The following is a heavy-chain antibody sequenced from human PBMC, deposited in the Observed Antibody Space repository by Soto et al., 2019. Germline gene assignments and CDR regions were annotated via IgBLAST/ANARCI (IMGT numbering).Heavy chain of an antibody. V-gene: IGHV3-66*01. CDR2: IYSGGST. J-gene: IGHJ6*04. CDR1: GFTVRSNY. D-gene: IGHD3-10*01. Sequence: GGSLRLSCAASGFTVRSNYMSWVRQAPGKGLEWVSVIYSGGSTYYADSVKGRFTISRDNSKNTLYLQMNSLRAEDTAVYYCASKEYYYGSGSYHRMDVWGKGTTVIVSS. CDR3: ASKEYYYGSGSYHRMDV.